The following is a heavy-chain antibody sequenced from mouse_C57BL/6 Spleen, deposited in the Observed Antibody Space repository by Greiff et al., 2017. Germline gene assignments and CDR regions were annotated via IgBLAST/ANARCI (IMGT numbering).Heavy chain of an antibody. CDR1: GFTFSDYG. CDR2: ISSGSSTI. J-gene: IGHJ2*01. V-gene: IGHV5-17*01. D-gene: IGHD4-1*01. CDR3: ARPDWDDYFDY. Sequence: EVKLVESGGGLVKPGGSLKLSCAASGFTFSDYGMHWVRQAPEKGLEWVAYISSGSSTIYYADTVKGRFAISRDNAKNTLFLQMTSLRSEDTAMYYCARPDWDDYFDYWGQGTTLTVSS.